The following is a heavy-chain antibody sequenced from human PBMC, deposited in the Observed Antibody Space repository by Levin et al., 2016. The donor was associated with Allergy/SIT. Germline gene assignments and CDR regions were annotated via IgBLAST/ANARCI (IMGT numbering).Heavy chain of an antibody. CDR1: GFTFTSYT. CDR2: IMLNYRDQK. CDR3: AKESDGFDI. J-gene: IGHJ3*02. V-gene: IGHV3-30*02. Sequence: GESLKISCVASGFTFTSYTIHWVRQAPGKGLEWVALIMLNYRDQKFYADSVKGRVTISRDTSKNTVSLQMDNLRDEDTAVYYCAKESDGFDIWGQGTLVTVS.